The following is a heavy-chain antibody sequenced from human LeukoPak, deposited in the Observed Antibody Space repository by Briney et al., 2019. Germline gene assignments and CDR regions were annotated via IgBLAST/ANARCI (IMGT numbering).Heavy chain of an antibody. V-gene: IGHV4-59*01. Sequence: SETLSLTCTVSGGSISSYYWSWIRQPPGKGLEWIGYIYYSGSTNYNPSLKSRVTISVDTSKNQFSLKLSSVTAADTAVYYCARGGVVTAPFDPWGQGTLVTVSS. CDR3: ARGGVVTAPFDP. J-gene: IGHJ5*02. D-gene: IGHD2-21*02. CDR2: IYYSGST. CDR1: GGSISSYY.